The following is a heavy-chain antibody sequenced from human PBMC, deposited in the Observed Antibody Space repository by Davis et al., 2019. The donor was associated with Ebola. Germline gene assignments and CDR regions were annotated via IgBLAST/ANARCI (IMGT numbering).Heavy chain of an antibody. CDR1: GFTFSSYR. CDR2: INSDGSST. D-gene: IGHD5-18*01. V-gene: IGHV3-74*01. CDR3: AKEILRGDSYAYPGYAFDI. J-gene: IGHJ3*02. Sequence: GESLKISCAASGFTFSSYRMHWVRQAPGKGLVWVSRINSDGSSTTYADSVKGRFAISRDNAKNSLYLQMNSLRGEDSALYYCAKEILRGDSYAYPGYAFDIWGQGTMVTVSS.